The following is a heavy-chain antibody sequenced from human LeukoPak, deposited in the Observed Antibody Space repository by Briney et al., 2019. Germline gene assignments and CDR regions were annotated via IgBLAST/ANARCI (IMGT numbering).Heavy chain of an antibody. D-gene: IGHD6-6*01. Sequence: SETPSLTCTVSGGSISSSSYYWGWVRQPPGRGREWVGYIHDSGSTNYNPSLKSRVTISVDTSKNQFSLKLSYVTAADTAVYYCARVAYSSSSLWFDSWGQGTLVTVSS. CDR3: ARVAYSSSSLWFDS. CDR2: IHDSGST. V-gene: IGHV4-61*05. CDR1: GGSISSSSYY. J-gene: IGHJ5*01.